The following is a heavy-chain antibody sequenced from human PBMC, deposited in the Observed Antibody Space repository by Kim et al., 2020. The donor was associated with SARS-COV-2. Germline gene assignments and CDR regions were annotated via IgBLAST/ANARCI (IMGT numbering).Heavy chain of an antibody. CDR2: IWNDGSNK. CDR1: GFTFSSYG. J-gene: IGHJ4*02. V-gene: IGHV3-33*06. CDR3: AKDKDSSGWYWSSLDY. D-gene: IGHD6-19*01. Sequence: GGSLRLSCAASGFTFSSYGMHWVRQAPGKGLEWVAVIWNDGSNKYYADSVKGRFTISRDNSKNTLYLQMNSLRAEDTAVYYCAKDKDSSGWYWSSLDYWGQGTLVTVSS.